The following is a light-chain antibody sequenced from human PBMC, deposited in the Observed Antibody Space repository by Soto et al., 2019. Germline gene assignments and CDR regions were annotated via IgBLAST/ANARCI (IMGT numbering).Light chain of an antibody. J-gene: IGKJ2*01. CDR1: ETVRYY. V-gene: IGKV3-20*01. CDR2: GAS. CDR3: QQYYTSPYP. Sequence: EIVLTQSPDTLSLSPGEGVTLSCRASETVRYYLAWHQQQPGQAPRLLIFGASTRASGIPDRFSGSGSGTYFTLTINRLEPDDFVVYYCQQYYTSPYPFGQGTKLEIQ.